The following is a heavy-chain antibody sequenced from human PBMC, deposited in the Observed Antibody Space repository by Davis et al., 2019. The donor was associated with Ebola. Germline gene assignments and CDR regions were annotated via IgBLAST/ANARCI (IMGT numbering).Heavy chain of an antibody. Sequence: MPSETLSLTCTVSGGSINSYYWSWIRQPPGKGLEWIGYIYYSGSTNYNPSLKSRVTISVDTSKNQFSLKLSSVTAADTAVYYCAGWRDGYKNPFDYWGQGTLVTVSS. CDR2: IYYSGST. J-gene: IGHJ4*02. CDR3: AGWRDGYKNPFDY. CDR1: GGSINSYY. V-gene: IGHV4-59*01. D-gene: IGHD5-24*01.